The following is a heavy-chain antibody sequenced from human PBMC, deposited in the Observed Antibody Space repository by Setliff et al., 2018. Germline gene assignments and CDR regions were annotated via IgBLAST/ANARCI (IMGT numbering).Heavy chain of an antibody. CDR2: IYYSGNT. J-gene: IGHJ3*02. Sequence: KTSETLSLTCTVSGGSISSSSYYWGWIRQPPGKGLEWAAHIYYSGNTFYNPSLGSRLTISGDTSKNQFSLKLSSVTAADTAVYYCARRIVGAVDGFDIWGQGTMVTVSS. D-gene: IGHD1-26*01. CDR1: GGSISSSSYY. V-gene: IGHV4-39*01. CDR3: ARRIVGAVDGFDI.